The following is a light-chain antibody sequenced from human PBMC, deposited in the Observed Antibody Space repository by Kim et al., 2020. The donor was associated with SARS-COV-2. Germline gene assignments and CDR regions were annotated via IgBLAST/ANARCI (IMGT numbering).Light chain of an antibody. CDR2: EVS. CDR1: LSVSTR. Sequence: EVVLTQSPATLSLSPGERATLSCRASLSVSTRLAWYQQKPGQPPRLLMYEVSNRATATPARFSGSGSGTDFTLTISSLEPEDFAVYYCQQRKSWTFTFGQGTRLEIK. V-gene: IGKV3-11*01. J-gene: IGKJ5*01. CDR3: QQRKSWTFT.